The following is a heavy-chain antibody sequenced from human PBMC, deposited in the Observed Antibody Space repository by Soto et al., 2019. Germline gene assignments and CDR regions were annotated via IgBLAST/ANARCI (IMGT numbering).Heavy chain of an antibody. CDR3: AKVLSRFCSGGSCYDAFDI. J-gene: IGHJ3*02. CDR1: GFTFSSYA. CDR2: ISGSGGST. V-gene: IGHV3-23*01. Sequence: GESLKISCAASGFTFSSYAMSWVRQAPGKGLEWVSAISGSGGSTYYADSVKGRFTISRDNSKNTLYLQMNSLRAEDTAVYYCAKVLSRFCSGGSCYDAFDIWGQGTMVTVSS. D-gene: IGHD2-15*01.